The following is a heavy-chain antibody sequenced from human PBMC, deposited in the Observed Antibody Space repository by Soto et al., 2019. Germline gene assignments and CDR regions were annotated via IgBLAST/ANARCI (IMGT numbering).Heavy chain of an antibody. V-gene: IGHV1-46*01. J-gene: IGHJ4*02. CDR1: GYTFTSYY. Sequence: ASVKVSCKASGYTFTSYYMHWVRQAPGQGLEWMGIINPSGGSTSYAQKFQGRVTMTRDTSTSTVYMELSSLRSEDTAVYYCARVDGWGSYRAYYFAYWGQGTLVPVSS. D-gene: IGHD3-16*02. CDR2: INPSGGST. CDR3: ARVDGWGSYRAYYFAY.